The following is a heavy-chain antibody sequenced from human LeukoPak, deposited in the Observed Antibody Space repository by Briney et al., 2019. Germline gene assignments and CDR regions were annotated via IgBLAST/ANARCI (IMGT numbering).Heavy chain of an antibody. CDR2: ITGSGSRT. CDR3: VTPGPTVTGGFEY. CDR1: QFTFNNYG. V-gene: IGHV3-23*01. D-gene: IGHD4-17*01. J-gene: IGHJ4*02. Sequence: GGSLRLSCATSQFTFNNYGMTWVSQAPGKGLEWVSSITGSGSRTQYADSVQGRFTISRDNSKNTLYLQMNSLRVEDTAVYYCVTPGPTVTGGFEYWGQGTLVTVSS.